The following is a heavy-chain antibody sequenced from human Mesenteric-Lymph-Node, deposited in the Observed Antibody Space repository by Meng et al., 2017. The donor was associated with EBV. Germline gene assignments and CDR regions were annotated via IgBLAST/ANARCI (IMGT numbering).Heavy chain of an antibody. J-gene: IGHJ4*02. CDR3: ARGHDYGDYVVSY. CDR1: GYTFTKYY. V-gene: IGHV1-46*01. D-gene: IGHD4-17*01. Sequence: VHGVRSGSEVKKPGASVKVSCKASGYTFTKYYMHWVRQAPGQGLEWMGVIDRSGGRTTYAQNFQGRVTMTRDTSTSTVYMELSSLRSEDTAVYYCARGHDYGDYVVSYWGLGTLVTVSS. CDR2: IDRSGGRT.